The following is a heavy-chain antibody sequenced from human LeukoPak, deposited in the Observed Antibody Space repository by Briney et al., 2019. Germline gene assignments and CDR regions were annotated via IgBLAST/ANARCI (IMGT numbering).Heavy chain of an antibody. D-gene: IGHD5-24*01. CDR2: ISSISSAV. J-gene: IGHJ3*02. Sequence: GGSLRLSCAASGFFLSNYNMNGVRQVAGKGLAWVSYISSISSAVYYADSVKCRLTISRHTSKNSQFVQMNSLRDEGTAVYYCARERGATLVVDAFDIWGQGTTVTVSS. CDR1: GFFLSNYN. V-gene: IGHV3-48*02. CDR3: ARERGATLVVDAFDI.